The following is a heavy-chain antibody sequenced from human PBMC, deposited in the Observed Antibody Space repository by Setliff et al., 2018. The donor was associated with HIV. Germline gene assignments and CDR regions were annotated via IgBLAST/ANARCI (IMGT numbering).Heavy chain of an antibody. Sequence: GGSLRLSCAASGFTFDDYGMSWVRQLPGKGLEWVSGISWDGGTTGYADSVKGRFTISRDNAKHSLYLQMNSLRAEDTALYYCTRVPYYYDSSGYYFDYWGQGTLVTVSS. CDR3: TRVPYYYDSSGYYFDY. V-gene: IGHV3-20*04. CDR1: GFTFDDYG. D-gene: IGHD3-22*01. J-gene: IGHJ4*02. CDR2: ISWDGGTT.